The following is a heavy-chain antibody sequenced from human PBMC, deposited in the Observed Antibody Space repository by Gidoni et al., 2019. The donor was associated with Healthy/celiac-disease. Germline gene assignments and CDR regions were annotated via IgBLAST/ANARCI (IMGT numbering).Heavy chain of an antibody. D-gene: IGHD3-3*01. CDR3: ARDSYGLLRFKQTPLGMDV. CDR1: GFTFSSYS. V-gene: IGHV3-21*01. J-gene: IGHJ6*02. Sequence: EVQLVESGGGLVKPGGSLRLSCAASGFTFSSYSMNWVRQAPGKGLEWVSSISSSSSYIYYADSVKGRFTISRDNAKNSLYLQMNSLRAEDTAVYYCARDSYGLLRFKQTPLGMDVWGQGTTVTVSS. CDR2: ISSSSSYI.